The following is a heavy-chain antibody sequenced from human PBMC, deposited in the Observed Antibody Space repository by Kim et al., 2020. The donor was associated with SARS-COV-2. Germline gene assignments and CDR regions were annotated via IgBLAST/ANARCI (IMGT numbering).Heavy chain of an antibody. CDR1: GDNLTTYG. J-gene: IGHJ4*02. Sequence: ASVKVSCKASGDNLTTYGMSWVRQAPGQSLEWMGWINVGNGNTRYSQKFQGRVTIFWDKSATTVYMEMSSLRSEDTAVYYCARNLNLLPGAMNLGYWGQGTLVTVSS. V-gene: IGHV1-3*01. D-gene: IGHD1-26*01. CDR3: ARNLNLLPGAMNLGY. CDR2: INVGNGNT.